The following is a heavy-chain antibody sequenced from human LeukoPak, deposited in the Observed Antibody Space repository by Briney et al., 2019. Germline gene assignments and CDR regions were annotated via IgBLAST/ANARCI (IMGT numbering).Heavy chain of an antibody. Sequence: ASVKVSCKVSGYTLTELSMHWVRQAPGQGLEWMGWISAYNGNTNYAQKLQGRVTMTTDTSTSTAYMELRSLRSDDTAVYYCARDLEWEPTHFDYWGQGTLVTVSS. CDR2: ISAYNGNT. CDR1: GYTLTELS. CDR3: ARDLEWEPTHFDY. V-gene: IGHV1-18*01. D-gene: IGHD1-26*01. J-gene: IGHJ4*02.